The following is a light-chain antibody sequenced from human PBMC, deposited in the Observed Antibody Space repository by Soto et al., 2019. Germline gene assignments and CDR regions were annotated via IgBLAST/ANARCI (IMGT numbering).Light chain of an antibody. J-gene: IGLJ1*01. CDR2: DVS. V-gene: IGLV2-11*01. CDR1: SSDVGGYNY. Sequence: QSALTQPRSVSGSPGQSVTISCTGTSSDVGGYNYVSWYQQHPGKAPKVMIYDVSERPSGVPDRFSGSKSGNTASLTISGLQADDEADYYCCSYAGSPTYVFGTGTKLTVL. CDR3: CSYAGSPTYV.